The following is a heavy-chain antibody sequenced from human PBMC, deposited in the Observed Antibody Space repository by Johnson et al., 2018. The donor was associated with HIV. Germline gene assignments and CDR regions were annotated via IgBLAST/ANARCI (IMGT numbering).Heavy chain of an antibody. CDR2: LKSRADGGTT. CDR1: GFTFDDYG. CDR3: AKDLGIVGAVHRTFDI. Sequence: VQLVESGGGVVRPGGSLRLSCAASGFTFDDYGMSWVRQAPGKGLEWVGRLKSRADGGTTDYAVSVKDRFTISRDNSKNTLYLQMNSLRAEDTAVYFCAKDLGIVGAVHRTFDIWGQGTMVTVSS. V-gene: IGHV3-15*01. J-gene: IGHJ3*02. D-gene: IGHD1-26*01.